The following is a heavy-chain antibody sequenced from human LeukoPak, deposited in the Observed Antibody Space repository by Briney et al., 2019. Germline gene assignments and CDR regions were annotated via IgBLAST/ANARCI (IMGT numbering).Heavy chain of an antibody. CDR2: IKQDGSEK. J-gene: IGHJ4*02. D-gene: IGHD3-10*01. CDR3: AKDTVGPSLWFGEWGDY. V-gene: IGHV3-7*01. Sequence: PGGSLRLSCAASGFTFSSYWMSWVRQAPGKGLEWVANIKQDGSEKYYVDSVKGRFTISRDNSKNTLYLQMNSLRAEDTAVYYCAKDTVGPSLWFGEWGDYWGQGTLVTVSS. CDR1: GFTFSSYW.